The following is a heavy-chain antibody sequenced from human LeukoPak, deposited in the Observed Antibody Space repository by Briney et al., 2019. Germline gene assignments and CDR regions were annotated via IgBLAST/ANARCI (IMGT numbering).Heavy chain of an antibody. CDR1: GFTFSSYP. Sequence: GGSLRPSCAASGFTFSSYPMPWVRQAPAKGLEWLAVISYDGSNKYYADSVKGRFTISRDNSKNTLYLQMNSLRAEDTAVYYCARVPRRFGDYYGMDVWGQGTTVTVSS. CDR3: ARVPRRFGDYYGMDV. CDR2: ISYDGSNK. V-gene: IGHV3-30*14. J-gene: IGHJ6*02. D-gene: IGHD3-10*01.